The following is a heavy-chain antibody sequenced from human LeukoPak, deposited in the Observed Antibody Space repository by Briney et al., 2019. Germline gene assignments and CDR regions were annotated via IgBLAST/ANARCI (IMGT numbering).Heavy chain of an antibody. J-gene: IGHJ4*02. V-gene: IGHV5-51*01. CDR1: GYHFNMYW. CDR2: IYPGDSDT. CDR3: ARRGPDGDYERRSFDH. D-gene: IGHD3-22*01. Sequence: GESLKISCKGSGYHFNMYWIGWVRQKEGKGLEWMGSIYPGDSDTRYSPSFEGQVTISVDKSINTAYLQWGGLKASDTAMYFCARRGPDGDYERRSFDHWGQGALVTVSS.